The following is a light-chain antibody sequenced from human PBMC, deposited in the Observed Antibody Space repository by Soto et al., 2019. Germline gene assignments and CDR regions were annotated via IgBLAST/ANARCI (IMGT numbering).Light chain of an antibody. CDR1: SSDVGSYNL. V-gene: IGLV2-23*01. J-gene: IGLJ1*01. CDR2: EGS. Sequence: QSALTQPASVSGSPGQSITISCTGTSSDVGSYNLVSWYQQHPGKAPKLMIYEGSKRPSGVSNRFSGSKSGNTASLTISGLQAEDGAEYYCCSYAGSYTYVFGTETKLTVL. CDR3: CSYAGSYTYV.